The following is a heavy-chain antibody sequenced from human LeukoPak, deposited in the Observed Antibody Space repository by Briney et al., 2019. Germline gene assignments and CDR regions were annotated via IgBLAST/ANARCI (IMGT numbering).Heavy chain of an antibody. CDR2: ISSSSSYI. CDR3: ARYCSSTSSYNLFYYGMDV. J-gene: IGHJ6*02. D-gene: IGHD2-2*02. Sequence: GGSLRLSCAASGFTFSSYSMNWVRQAPGKGLEWVSSISSSSSYIYYADSVKGRFTISRDNAKNSLYLQMNSLRAEDTAVYYCARYCSSTSSYNLFYYGMDVWGQGTTVTVSS. V-gene: IGHV3-21*01. CDR1: GFTFSSYS.